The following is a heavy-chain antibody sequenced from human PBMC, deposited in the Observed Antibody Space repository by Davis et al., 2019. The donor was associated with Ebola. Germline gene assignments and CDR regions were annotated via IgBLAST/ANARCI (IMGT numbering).Heavy chain of an antibody. CDR2: ISYDGSNK. V-gene: IGHV3-30*18. CDR3: AKKSWPEFDP. D-gene: IGHD5-24*01. J-gene: IGHJ5*02. CDR1: GFTVSSNY. Sequence: GESLKISCAASGFTVSSNYMSWVRQAPGKGLEWVAVISYDGSNKYYADSVKGRFTISRDNSKNTLYLQMNSLRAEDTAVYYCAKKSWPEFDPWGQGTLVTVSS.